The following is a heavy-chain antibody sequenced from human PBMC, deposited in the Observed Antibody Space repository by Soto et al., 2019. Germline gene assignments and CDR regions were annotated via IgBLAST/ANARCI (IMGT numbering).Heavy chain of an antibody. CDR3: ATSYDSSGYDY. V-gene: IGHV3-23*01. CDR1: GFTFSSYA. CDR2: LSGSGIST. J-gene: IGHJ4*02. Sequence: PGGSLRLACAASGFTFSSYAMSWVRQAPGKGLEWVSALSGSGISTYYADTVKGRFTISRDNSRNTLYLQMNSLRAEDTAVYYCATSYDSSGYDYWGQGTLVTVSA. D-gene: IGHD3-22*01.